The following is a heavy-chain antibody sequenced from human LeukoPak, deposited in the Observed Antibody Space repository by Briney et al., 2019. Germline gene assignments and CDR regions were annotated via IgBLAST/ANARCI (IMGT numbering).Heavy chain of an antibody. CDR1: GGSFSGYY. J-gene: IGHJ4*02. D-gene: IGHD6-13*01. V-gene: IGHV4-34*01. Sequence: PSETLSLTCAVYGGSFSGYYWSWIRQPPGKGLEWIGEINHSGSTNYNPSLKNRVTMSVHRSKNQFSLRLSSVTAADTAVYYCARLINRPIAATGTGPFDHWGQGTLVTVSS. CDR2: INHSGST. CDR3: ARLINRPIAATGTGPFDH.